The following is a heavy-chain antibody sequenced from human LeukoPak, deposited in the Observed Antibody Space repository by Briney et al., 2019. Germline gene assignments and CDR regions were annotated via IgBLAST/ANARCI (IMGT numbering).Heavy chain of an antibody. J-gene: IGHJ4*02. CDR2: ISASGGST. V-gene: IGHV3-23*01. CDR1: GFTFSSYA. CDR3: VVTTLDY. D-gene: IGHD4-17*01. Sequence: GGSLRLSCAASGFTFSSYAMTWVRQAPGKGLECVSGISASGGSTYYADSVKGRFTISRDNSKNTLYLQMNSLRAEDTAVYYCVVTTLDYWGQGTLVTVSS.